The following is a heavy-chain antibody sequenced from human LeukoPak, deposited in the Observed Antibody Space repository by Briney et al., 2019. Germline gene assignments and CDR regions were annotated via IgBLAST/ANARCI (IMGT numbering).Heavy chain of an antibody. CDR3: ASEIRPNAY. CDR2: IKPDGSEH. Sequence: PGGSLRLSCAASGFIFSNYWMAWVRQAPGKGLEWVANIKPDGSEHYYVDSVKGRFTISRDNAKNSLDLQMNSLRVEDTAMYYCASEIRPNAYWGQGDLVTVSS. CDR1: GFIFSNYW. J-gene: IGHJ4*02. V-gene: IGHV3-7*03.